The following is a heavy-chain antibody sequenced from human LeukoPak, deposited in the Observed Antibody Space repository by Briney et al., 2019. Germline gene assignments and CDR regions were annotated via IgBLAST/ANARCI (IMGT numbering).Heavy chain of an antibody. Sequence: GGSLRLSCAASGFTFTNYAMIWVRQAPGKGLEWVSAISGSGGSTYYADSVKGRFTISRDNSKNTLYLQMNSLRAEDTAVYYCASQVVVAANTDYWGQGTLVTVSS. CDR2: ISGSGGST. J-gene: IGHJ4*02. CDR1: GFTFTNYA. D-gene: IGHD2-15*01. V-gene: IGHV3-23*01. CDR3: ASQVVVAANTDY.